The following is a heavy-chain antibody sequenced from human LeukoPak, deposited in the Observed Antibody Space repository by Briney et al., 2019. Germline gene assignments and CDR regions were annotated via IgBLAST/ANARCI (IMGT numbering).Heavy chain of an antibody. D-gene: IGHD6-19*01. CDR1: GFNFKDYD. CDR3: AKVPAGNKVEY. Sequence: GGSLRLSCAASGFNFKDYDMTWVRQAPGKGLEWVASISASGASTNFADSVKGRFTISRDNSKNTLYLQMNSLRAEDTAVYYCAKVPAGNKVEYWGQGTLVTVSS. V-gene: IGHV3-23*01. J-gene: IGHJ4*02. CDR2: ISASGAST.